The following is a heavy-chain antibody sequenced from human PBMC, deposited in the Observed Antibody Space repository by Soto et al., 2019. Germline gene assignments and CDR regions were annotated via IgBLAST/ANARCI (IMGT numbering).Heavy chain of an antibody. Sequence: GASVKVSCKASGGTFSSYSISWVRQAPGQGLEWMGGIIPIFGTANYAQKFQGRVTITADESTSTAYMELSSLRSEDTAVYYCARARRLCTTRRGAFDIWGQGTMVTVSS. CDR1: GGTFSSYS. V-gene: IGHV1-69*13. CDR3: ARARRLCTTRRGAFDI. CDR2: IIPIFGTA. D-gene: IGHD3-10*01. J-gene: IGHJ3*02.